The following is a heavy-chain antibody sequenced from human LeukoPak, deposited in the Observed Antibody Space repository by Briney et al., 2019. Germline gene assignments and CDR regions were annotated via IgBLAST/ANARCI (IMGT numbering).Heavy chain of an antibody. CDR3: ARDRVLLWFGEFDP. Sequence: QPGGSLRLSCAASGFTVSSNYMSWVRQAPGKGLEWVAVISYDGSNKYYADSVKGRFTISRDNSKNTLYLQMNSLRAEDTAVYYCARDRVLLWFGEFDPWGQGTLVTVSS. V-gene: IGHV3-30*03. CDR2: ISYDGSNK. CDR1: GFTVSSNY. J-gene: IGHJ5*02. D-gene: IGHD3-10*01.